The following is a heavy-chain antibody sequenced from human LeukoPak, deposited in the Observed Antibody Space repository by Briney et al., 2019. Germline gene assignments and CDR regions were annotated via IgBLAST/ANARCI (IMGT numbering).Heavy chain of an antibody. D-gene: IGHD1-26*01. V-gene: IGHV3-64D*06. Sequence: GGSLRLSCSASGFTFSNYAMHWVRQAPGKGLEYVSVISSNGGSTNYADSVKGRFTISRDNSKNTLHLQMSSLKADDTAMYYCVKSTETGSYDYWGQGTLVTVSS. CDR3: VKSTETGSYDY. J-gene: IGHJ4*02. CDR2: ISSNGGST. CDR1: GFTFSNYA.